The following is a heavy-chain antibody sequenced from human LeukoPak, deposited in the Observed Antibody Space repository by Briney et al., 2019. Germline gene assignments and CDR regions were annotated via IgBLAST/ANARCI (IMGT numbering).Heavy chain of an antibody. CDR3: ARGGYYDSGYYFDY. CDR1: GASISSYY. J-gene: IGHJ4*02. D-gene: IGHD3-10*01. Sequence: PSEPLSFTGTSSGASISSYYWSWIRQPPGKGREWVGNIYYSGSTNYKPSLKSRVTISVDTSKNQFSLKLSSVTAADTAVYYCARGGYYDSGYYFDYWGQGTLVTVSS. V-gene: IGHV4-59*01. CDR2: IYYSGST.